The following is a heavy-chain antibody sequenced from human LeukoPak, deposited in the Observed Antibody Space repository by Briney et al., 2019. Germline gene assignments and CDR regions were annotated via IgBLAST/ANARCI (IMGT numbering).Heavy chain of an antibody. CDR3: ARHLSPNSQNYRDTSGWLFDY. CDR1: GGSISSYY. CDR2: IYYIGST. Sequence: PSETLSLTCTVSGGSISSYYWSWIRQPPGKGLEWIGYIYYIGSTNYNPSLKSRVTISLDTSKNQFSLKLSSVTAADTAVYYCARHLSPNSQNYRDTSGWLFDYWGQGPLVTASS. V-gene: IGHV4-59*08. D-gene: IGHD3-22*01. J-gene: IGHJ4*02.